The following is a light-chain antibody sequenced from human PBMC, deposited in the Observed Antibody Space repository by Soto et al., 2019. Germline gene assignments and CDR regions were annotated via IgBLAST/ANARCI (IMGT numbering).Light chain of an antibody. Sequence: QSALTQPASVSGSPGQSITISCTGTSSDVGGYKYVSWYQQHPGKAPKLMIYEVSNRPSGISNRFSGSKSGNTASLTISGLQAEDEADYYCHSYTSSSTYVFGTGTKIT. CDR2: EVS. V-gene: IGLV2-14*01. J-gene: IGLJ1*01. CDR3: HSYTSSSTYV. CDR1: SSDVGGYKY.